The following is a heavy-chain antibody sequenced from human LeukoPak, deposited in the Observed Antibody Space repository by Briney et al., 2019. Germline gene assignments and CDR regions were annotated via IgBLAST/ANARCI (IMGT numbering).Heavy chain of an antibody. CDR2: ISSSSSYI. Sequence: GGSLRLSCAASGFSFSSYWMNWVRQAPGKGLEWVSSISSSSSYIYYADSVKGRFTISRDNAKNSLYLQMNSLRAEDTAVYYCARDPGSIVGATGDWFDPWGQGTLVTVSS. J-gene: IGHJ5*02. D-gene: IGHD1-26*01. CDR3: ARDPGSIVGATGDWFDP. CDR1: GFSFSSYW. V-gene: IGHV3-21*01.